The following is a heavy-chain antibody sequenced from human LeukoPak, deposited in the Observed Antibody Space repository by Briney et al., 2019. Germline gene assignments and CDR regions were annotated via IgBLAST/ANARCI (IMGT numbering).Heavy chain of an antibody. D-gene: IGHD3-10*01. V-gene: IGHV4-30-4*01. CDR2: IYYSGST. J-gene: IGHJ2*01. CDR3: ARDRITMVRGEAIFDL. CDR1: GGSISSGDYY. Sequence: SETLSLTCTVSGGSISSGDYYWSWIRQPPGKGLEWIGYIYYSGSTYYNPSLKSRVTISVDTSKNQFSLKLSSVTAADTAVYYCARDRITMVRGEAIFDLWGRGTLVNVSS.